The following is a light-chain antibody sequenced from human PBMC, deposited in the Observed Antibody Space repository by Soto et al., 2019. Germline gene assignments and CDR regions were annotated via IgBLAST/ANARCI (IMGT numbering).Light chain of an antibody. CDR3: QQYGSSPYT. CDR2: GAS. J-gene: IGKJ2*01. V-gene: IGKV3-20*01. Sequence: EIVLTQSPGTLSLSPGERATLSCRASQSVSSSYLAWYQQKPGQAPRVLIYGASSRATGIPDRFSGRGSGTEYKLTNRGRGPEDFSLFFCQQYGSSPYTFGQGTKLKIK. CDR1: QSVSSSY.